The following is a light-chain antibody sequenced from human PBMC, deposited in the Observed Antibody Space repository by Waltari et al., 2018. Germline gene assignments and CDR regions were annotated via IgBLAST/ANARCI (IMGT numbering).Light chain of an antibody. CDR3: YSATDNNR. Sequence: SYELTQPSSVSVSPGQTARIPCSGDVLAVKHVRWFQQKPGQAPVLVINKDGERPSGIPERFSGSSSGTTVTLTISGAQVEDDGDYYCYSATDNNRFGGGTKLTVL. CDR1: VLAVKH. V-gene: IGLV3-27*01. J-gene: IGLJ2*01. CDR2: KDG.